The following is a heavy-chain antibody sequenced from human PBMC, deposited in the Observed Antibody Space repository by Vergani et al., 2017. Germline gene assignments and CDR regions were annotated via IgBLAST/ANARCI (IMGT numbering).Heavy chain of an antibody. J-gene: IGHJ5*02. Sequence: EVQLVETGGGLIQPGGSLRLSCAASGFTFSSYSMNWVRQAPGKGLEWVSSISSSSSYIYYADSVKGRFTISRDNAKNSLYLQMNSLRAEDTAVYYCARAVRSSTGWFDPWGQGTLVTVSS. D-gene: IGHD6-6*01. V-gene: IGHV3-21*01. CDR3: ARAVRSSTGWFDP. CDR2: ISSSSSYI. CDR1: GFTFSSYS.